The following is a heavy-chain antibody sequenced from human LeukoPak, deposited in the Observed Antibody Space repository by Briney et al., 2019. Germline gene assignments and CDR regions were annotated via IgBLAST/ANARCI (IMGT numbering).Heavy chain of an antibody. CDR3: ARDVKMYYYDSSGYYY. J-gene: IGHJ4*02. D-gene: IGHD3-22*01. CDR2: ISAYNGNT. Sequence: ASVKVSCKASGYTFSSYGISWVRQAPGQGLEWMGWISAYNGNTNYAQKLQGRVTMTTDTSTSTAFMELRSLRSDDTAVYYCARDVKMYYYDSSGYYYWGQGTLVTVSS. V-gene: IGHV1-18*01. CDR1: GYTFSSYG.